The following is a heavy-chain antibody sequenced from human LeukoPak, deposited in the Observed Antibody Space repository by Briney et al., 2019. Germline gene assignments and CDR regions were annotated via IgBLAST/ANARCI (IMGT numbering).Heavy chain of an antibody. J-gene: IGHJ4*02. CDR2: IKSKTDGGTT. V-gene: IGHV3-15*01. D-gene: IGHD2-2*01. Sequence: TGGSLRLSCAASGFTLSNAWMSWVRQAPGKGLEWVGRIKSKTDGGTTDYAAPVKGRFTISRDDSKNTLYLQMNSLKTEDTAVYYCTTDLRWIVVVPAAKDKIDYWGQGTLVTVSS. CDR1: GFTLSNAW. CDR3: TTDLRWIVVVPAAKDKIDY.